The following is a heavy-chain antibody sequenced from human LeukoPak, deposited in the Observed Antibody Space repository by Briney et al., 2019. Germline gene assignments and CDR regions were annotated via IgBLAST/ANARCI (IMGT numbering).Heavy chain of an antibody. CDR3: ARSGRYSGYGDY. V-gene: IGHV3-7*01. Sequence: GGSLRLSCAASGFTFSNAWMSWVRQAPGKGLEWVASIGQDGNEKRYVDSVKGRFTISRDNAKNSLYLQMNSLRADDMAVYYCARSGRYSGYGDYWGQGTLVTVSS. J-gene: IGHJ4*02. CDR2: IGQDGNEK. D-gene: IGHD5-12*01. CDR1: GFTFSNAW.